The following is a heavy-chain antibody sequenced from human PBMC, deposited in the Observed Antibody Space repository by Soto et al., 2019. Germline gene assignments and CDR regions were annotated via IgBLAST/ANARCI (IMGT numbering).Heavy chain of an antibody. V-gene: IGHV3-20*04. CDR3: ARDPYYYGSGSYDRYFDY. Sequence: EVQLVESGGGVVRPGGSLRLSCAASGFTFDDYGMSWVRQAPGKGLEWVSGINWNGGSTGYADSVKGRFTISRNNAKNSLYLQMKSLRAEDTALYYCARDPYYYGSGSYDRYFDYWGQGTLVTVSS. CDR2: INWNGGST. D-gene: IGHD3-10*01. CDR1: GFTFDDYG. J-gene: IGHJ4*02.